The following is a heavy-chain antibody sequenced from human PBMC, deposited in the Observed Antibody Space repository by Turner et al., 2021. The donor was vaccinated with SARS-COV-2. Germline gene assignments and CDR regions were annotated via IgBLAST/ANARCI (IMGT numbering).Heavy chain of an antibody. CDR3: ATGGYSYHH. CDR1: GLTFSSYW. CDR2: IKQDESEK. V-gene: IGHV3-7*03. J-gene: IGHJ4*02. Sequence: EVQVVETGGGLVQPGGSVRLSCPVSGLTFSSYWMCWVRQAPGKGLEWVANIKQDESEKNYVDAVKGRFTISRDNAKNSLYLQMNSLRAEDTDVYYCATGGYSYHHWGQGTLVTVSS. D-gene: IGHD5-18*01.